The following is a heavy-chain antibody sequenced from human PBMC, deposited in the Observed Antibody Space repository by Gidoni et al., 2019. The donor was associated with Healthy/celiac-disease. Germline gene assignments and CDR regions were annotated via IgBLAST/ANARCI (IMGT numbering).Heavy chain of an antibody. CDR3: ARSYSSSFYYYYMDV. J-gene: IGHJ6*03. D-gene: IGHD6-6*01. V-gene: IGHV3-74*01. Sequence: EVQLVESGGGLVQPGGSLRLSCAASGFTFSSYWMHWVRQAPGKGLVWFSRINSDGSSTSYADSVKGRFTISRDNAKNTLYLQMNSLRAEDTAVYYCARSYSSSFYYYYMDVWGKGTTVTVSS. CDR2: INSDGSST. CDR1: GFTFSSYW.